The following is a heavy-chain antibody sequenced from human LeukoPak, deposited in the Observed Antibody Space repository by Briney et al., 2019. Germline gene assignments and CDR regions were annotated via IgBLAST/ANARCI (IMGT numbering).Heavy chain of an antibody. CDR3: AAGYSRTY. CDR1: GFTLSSYS. D-gene: IGHD6-13*01. CDR2: ISNNGGST. J-gene: IGHJ4*02. Sequence: PGGSLRLSCAASGFTLSSYSMHWVRQAPGKGLEFVSAISNNGGSTYYANSVKGRFTISRDISKNTLYLQMGSLRPEDMAVYYCAAGYSRTYWGQGTLVTVSS. V-gene: IGHV3-64*01.